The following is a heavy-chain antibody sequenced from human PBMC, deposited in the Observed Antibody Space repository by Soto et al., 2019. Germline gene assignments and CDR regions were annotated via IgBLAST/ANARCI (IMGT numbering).Heavy chain of an antibody. CDR3: SRHTYSGNYVIYMLV. Sequence: GESLKISCKGSGYSFTSYWIGWVRQMPGKGLEWMGIIYPGDSDTRYSPSFQGQVTISADKSISTAYLQWSSLKASDTAMYYCSRHTYSGNYVIYMLVRDKGPPVTV. CDR1: GYSFTSYW. CDR2: IYPGDSDT. J-gene: IGHJ6*03. D-gene: IGHD4-17*01. V-gene: IGHV5-51*01.